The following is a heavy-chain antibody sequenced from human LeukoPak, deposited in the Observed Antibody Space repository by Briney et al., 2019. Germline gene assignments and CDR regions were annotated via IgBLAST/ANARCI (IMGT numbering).Heavy chain of an antibody. Sequence: SETLSPTCTVSAGSISGHYWTWIRQPPGKGLEWIGQIHYSGRPDYNPSLKSRVTISVDTSKNQLSLKVTSVTGADTAVYYCARFGVDYDMDVWGQGTTVTVSS. CDR3: ARFGVDYDMDV. CDR2: IHYSGRP. CDR1: AGSISGHY. V-gene: IGHV4-59*11. D-gene: IGHD3-3*01. J-gene: IGHJ6*02.